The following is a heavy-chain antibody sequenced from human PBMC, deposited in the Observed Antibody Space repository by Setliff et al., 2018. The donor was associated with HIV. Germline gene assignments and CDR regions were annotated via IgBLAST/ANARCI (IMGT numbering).Heavy chain of an antibody. Sequence: ASVKVSCKASGYTFIVYYIHWVRQAPGQGLEWVGWIHPDSGATKYAQKFQGRVTMIRDTASSAVDMDLSGLTSDDTAVYFCVSRSRHMVRGYYFDYWGQGALVTVSS. CDR2: IHPDSGAT. D-gene: IGHD3-10*01. CDR1: GYTFIVYY. J-gene: IGHJ4*02. CDR3: VSRSRHMVRGYYFDY. V-gene: IGHV1-2*02.